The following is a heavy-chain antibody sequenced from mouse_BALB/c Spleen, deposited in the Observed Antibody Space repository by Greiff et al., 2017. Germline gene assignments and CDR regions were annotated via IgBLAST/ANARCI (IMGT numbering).Heavy chain of an antibody. V-gene: IGHV1-69*02. CDR3: ARGYYYGSSYADY. CDR1: GYTFTSYW. J-gene: IGHJ2*01. Sequence: VKLQQPGAELVKPGASVKLSCKASGYTFTSYWMHWVKQRPGQGLEWIGEIDPSDSYTNYNQKFKGKATLTVDKSSSTAYMQLSSLTSEDSAVYYCARGYYYGSSYADYWGQGTTLTVSS. D-gene: IGHD1-1*01. CDR2: IDPSDSYT.